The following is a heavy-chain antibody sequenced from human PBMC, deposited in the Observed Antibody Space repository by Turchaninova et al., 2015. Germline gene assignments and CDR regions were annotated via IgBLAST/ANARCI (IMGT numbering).Heavy chain of an antibody. D-gene: IGHD1-26*01. CDR2: IYYNGHT. V-gene: IGHV4-61*08. Sequence: QVQLQESGPGLVKPSETLSLTCTVSGVSVSRGGYYWTWIRQPPGKGLEWIGYIYYNGHTNYNSSLKSRVTISLDASESQFSLKMISRTAADTAVYYCARAVLGATSYDSWGQGTLVTVSS. CDR1: GVSVSRGGYY. J-gene: IGHJ4*02. CDR3: ARAVLGATSYDS.